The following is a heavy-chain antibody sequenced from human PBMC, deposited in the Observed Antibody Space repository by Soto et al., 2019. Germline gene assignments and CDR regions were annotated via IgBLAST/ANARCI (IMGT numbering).Heavy chain of an antibody. V-gene: IGHV1-3*05. Sequence: QVQHVQSGDEEKKPGASVKVSCKAPGYTFTSYAIHWVRQAPGQRLEWMGWINAGNGNTKYSPKFQGKVTITRDTYGSTAYMDLRRLRSEDTSVYSCASSRIQLEPYGMAVWGQGTTVTVSS. D-gene: IGHD1-1*01. CDR3: ASSRIQLEPYGMAV. CDR2: INAGNGNT. J-gene: IGHJ6*02. CDR1: GYTFTSYA.